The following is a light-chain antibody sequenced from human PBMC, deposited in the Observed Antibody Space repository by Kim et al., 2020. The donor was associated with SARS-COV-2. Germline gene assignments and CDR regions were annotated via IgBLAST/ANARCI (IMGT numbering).Light chain of an antibody. CDR1: SRDVGNYNL. V-gene: IGLV2-23*02. J-gene: IGLJ3*02. CDR3: CSYARNFTGV. Sequence: QSALTQQASVSGSPGQSITISCTGTSRDVGNYNLVSWYQQHPGKAPKLLLYEVTKRPSGVSNRFSGSKSAYTAYLTISGLQAEDEGDYYCCSYARNFTGVFGGGTQLTVL. CDR2: EVT.